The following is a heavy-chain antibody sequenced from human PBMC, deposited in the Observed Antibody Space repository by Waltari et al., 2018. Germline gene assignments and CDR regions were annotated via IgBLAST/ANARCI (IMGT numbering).Heavy chain of an antibody. CDR3: ARGRRDYDFSSAYSGDHYYYMDV. V-gene: IGHV1-69*12. D-gene: IGHD3-3*01. Sequence: QVQLVQSGAEVKKPGSSVEVSCKASGGTFTNYAIIWVRQAPGQGLEWMGGIIPFFGTAIYAQKFQGRVTISADESTTTAYMNLISLRSEDTAIYYCARGRRDYDFSSAYSGDHYYYMDVWGKGTTVTISS. J-gene: IGHJ6*03. CDR2: IIPFFGTA. CDR1: GGTFTNYA.